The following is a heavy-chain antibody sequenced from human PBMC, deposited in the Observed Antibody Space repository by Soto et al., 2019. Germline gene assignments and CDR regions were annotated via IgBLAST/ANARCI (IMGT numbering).Heavy chain of an antibody. V-gene: IGHV4-31*03. CDR1: GGSISSGGYY. CDR2: IYYSGST. CDR3: ARQTRRDWGVYFDY. J-gene: IGHJ4*02. D-gene: IGHD3-16*01. Sequence: KSSETLSLTCTVSGGSISSGGYYWSWIRQHPGKGLEWIGYIYYSGSTYYNPSLKSRVTISVDTSKNQFSLKLSSVTAANTAVYYCARQTRRDWGVYFDYWGQGTLVTVSS.